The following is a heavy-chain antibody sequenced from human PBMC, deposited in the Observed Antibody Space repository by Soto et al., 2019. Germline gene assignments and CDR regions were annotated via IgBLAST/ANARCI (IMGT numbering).Heavy chain of an antibody. V-gene: IGHV5-51*01. D-gene: IGHD2-15*01. CDR1: GYSFTSYW. J-gene: IGHJ3*02. Sequence: GESLKISCKGSGYSFTSYWIGWVRQMPGKGLEWMGIIYPGDSDTRYSPSFQGQVTISADESISTAYLQWSSLKASDTAMYYCATPEKYCSGGSCYDAFDIWGQGIMVTVSS. CDR2: IYPGDSDT. CDR3: ATPEKYCSGGSCYDAFDI.